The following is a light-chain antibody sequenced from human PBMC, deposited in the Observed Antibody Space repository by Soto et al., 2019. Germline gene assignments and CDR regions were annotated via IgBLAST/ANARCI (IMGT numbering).Light chain of an antibody. CDR1: SSDVGGYNY. Sequence: QSVLTRPASVSGSPGQSITISCTGTSSDVGGYNYVSWYQHHPGKAPKLMIYEVTNRPSGVSIRFSGSKSGTTASLTISGLQAEDEADYYCLSFTSSFTYIFGTGTKVTVL. CDR3: LSFTSSFTYI. CDR2: EVT. V-gene: IGLV2-14*01. J-gene: IGLJ1*01.